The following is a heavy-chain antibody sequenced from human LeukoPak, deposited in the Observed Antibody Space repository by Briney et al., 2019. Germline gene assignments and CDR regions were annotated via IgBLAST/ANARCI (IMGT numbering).Heavy chain of an antibody. V-gene: IGHV3-15*01. D-gene: IGHD3-10*01. J-gene: IGHJ4*02. CDR3: TTDLGTYYHGSQRLIPIDY. CDR1: GFTFTNAW. Sequence: GGSLRLSCVDSGFTFTNAWMSWVRQAPGKGLEWLGRIKSKTDGETTNYAEPVRGRFTISRDDSKSAVYLQMNSLKIEDTAVYYCTTDLGTYYHGSQRLIPIDYWGQGTLVTVSS. CDR2: IKSKTDGETT.